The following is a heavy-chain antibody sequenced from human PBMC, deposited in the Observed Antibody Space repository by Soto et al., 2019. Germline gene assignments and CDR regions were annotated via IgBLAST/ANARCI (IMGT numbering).Heavy chain of an antibody. V-gene: IGHV4-59*12. Sequence: PSETLSLTCTVSGGSISSYYWSWIRQPPGKGLEWIGYIYYSGSTNYNPSLKSRVTISVYTSKNQFSLKLSSVTAADTAVYYCAREARTIGVYYYYYYGMDVWGQGTTVTVSS. CDR2: IYYSGST. J-gene: IGHJ6*02. CDR1: GGSISSYY. D-gene: IGHD5-12*01. CDR3: AREARTIGVYYYYYYGMDV.